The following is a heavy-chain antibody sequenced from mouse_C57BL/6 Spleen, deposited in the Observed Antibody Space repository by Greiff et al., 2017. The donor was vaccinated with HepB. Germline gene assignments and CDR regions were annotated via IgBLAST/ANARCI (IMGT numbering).Heavy chain of an antibody. V-gene: IGHV1-76*01. D-gene: IGHD1-1*02. CDR2: IYPGSGNT. Sequence: QVQLKESGAELVRPGASVKLSCKASGYTFTDYYINWVKQRPGQGLEWIVRIYPGSGNTYYNEKFKGKATLTAEKSSSTAYMQLSSLTSEDSAVYFCARDYAFAYWGQGTLVTVSA. CDR3: ARDYAFAY. J-gene: IGHJ3*01. CDR1: GYTFTDYY.